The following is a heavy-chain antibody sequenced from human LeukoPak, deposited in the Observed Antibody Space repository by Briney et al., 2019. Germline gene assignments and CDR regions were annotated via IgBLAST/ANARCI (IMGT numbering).Heavy chain of an antibody. CDR1: GYSISSGYY. V-gene: IGHV4-4*07. J-gene: IGHJ6*03. D-gene: IGHD2-2*01. Sequence: SETLSLTCTVSGYSISSGYYWSWIRQPAGKGLEWIGRIYTSGSTNYNPSLKSRVTMSVDTSKNQFSLKLSSVTAADTAVYYCAREGQGYCSSTSCYGGKKYYYYYYMDVWGKGTTVTISS. CDR3: AREGQGYCSSTSCYGGKKYYYYYYMDV. CDR2: IYTSGST.